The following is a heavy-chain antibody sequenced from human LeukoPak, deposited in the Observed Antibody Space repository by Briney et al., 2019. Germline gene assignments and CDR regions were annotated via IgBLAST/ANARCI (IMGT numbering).Heavy chain of an antibody. V-gene: IGHV3-30*02. J-gene: IGHJ3*02. CDR1: GFTFSSYG. CDR2: IRYDGSNK. Sequence: GGSLRRSCAASGFTFSSYGMHWVRQAPGKGLEWVAFIRYDGSNKYYADSVKGRFTISRDNSKNTLYLQMNSLRAEDTAVYYCAKGGARELLVDAFDIWGQGTMVTVSS. CDR3: AKGGARELLVDAFDI. D-gene: IGHD1-26*01.